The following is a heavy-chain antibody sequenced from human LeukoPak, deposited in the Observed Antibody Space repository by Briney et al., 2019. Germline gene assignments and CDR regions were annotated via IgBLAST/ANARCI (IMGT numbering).Heavy chain of an antibody. CDR1: GFTINQHA. J-gene: IGHJ6*02. D-gene: IGHD3/OR15-3a*01. CDR2: IRPDGSAV. Sequence: GGSLRLSCIASGFTINQHAMSWVRQAPVKGLEWVASIRPDGSAVFYVDSVKGRFTFSRDNAKNSLDLQMNSLRAEDTAVYYCARFGLPYSIDLWGQGTMVTVTS. V-gene: IGHV3-7*01. CDR3: ARFGLPYSIDL.